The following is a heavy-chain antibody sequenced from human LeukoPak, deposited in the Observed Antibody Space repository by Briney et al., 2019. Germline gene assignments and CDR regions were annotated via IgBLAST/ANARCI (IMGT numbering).Heavy chain of an antibody. CDR1: GYTFIDYY. D-gene: IGHD5-24*01. CDR3: ARYALDGYNNFDY. CDR2: INPNSGGT. Sequence: ASVKVSCKASGYTFIDYYMHWVRQAPAQGLEWMGWINPNSGGTYFAQKFQGRVTMTRDTSISTAHMELSKLRSDDTAVYYCARYALDGYNNFDYWGQGTLVTVSS. J-gene: IGHJ4*02. V-gene: IGHV1-2*02.